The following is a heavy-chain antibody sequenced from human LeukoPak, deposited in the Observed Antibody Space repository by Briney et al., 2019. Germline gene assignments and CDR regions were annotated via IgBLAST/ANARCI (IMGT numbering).Heavy chain of an antibody. CDR3: ARERVVSDYNWFDP. J-gene: IGHJ5*02. CDR2: VNRVGYT. CDR1: GASFSGYS. Sequence: SETLSFTCAVHGASFSGYSWSWIRQSPGKGLEWIGEVNRVGYTIYNPSLKSRVSISIDTSTTQFSLRLTSVTVADTAVYFCARERVVSDYNWFDPWGQGTLVTVSS. D-gene: IGHD6-25*01. V-gene: IGHV4-34*01.